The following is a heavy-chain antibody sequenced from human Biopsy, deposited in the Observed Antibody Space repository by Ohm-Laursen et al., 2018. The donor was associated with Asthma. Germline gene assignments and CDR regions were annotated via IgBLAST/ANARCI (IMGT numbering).Heavy chain of an antibody. CDR2: IIPIFGTA. CDR3: ARGSGSSLSYPDAFDI. Sequence: GASVKVSCKASGGTFSSYAISWVRQAPGQGLEWTGGIIPIFGTANYAQKFQGRATITADESTSTAYMELSSLRSEDTAVYYCARGSGSSLSYPDAFDIWGQGTMVTVS. CDR1: GGTFSSYA. D-gene: IGHD2-2*01. J-gene: IGHJ3*02. V-gene: IGHV1-69*13.